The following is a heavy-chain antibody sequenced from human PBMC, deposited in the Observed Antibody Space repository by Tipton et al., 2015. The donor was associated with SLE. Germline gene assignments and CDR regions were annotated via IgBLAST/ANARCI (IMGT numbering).Heavy chain of an antibody. Sequence: TLSLTCTVSGDFISSRYWNWIRPPPGKGLEWIGYVYYSGSTHYNPSLMSRVTISVDTSKNQFSLKLTSVTAADTAVYYCATARNIFDTFDIWAQGTMVTVSS. D-gene: IGHD2/OR15-2a*01. CDR3: ATARNIFDTFDI. CDR1: GDFISSRY. J-gene: IGHJ3*02. CDR2: VYYSGST. V-gene: IGHV4-59*11.